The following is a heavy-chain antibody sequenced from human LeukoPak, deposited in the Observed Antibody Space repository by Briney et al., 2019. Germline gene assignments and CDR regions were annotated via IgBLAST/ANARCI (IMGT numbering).Heavy chain of an antibody. CDR3: ARHGVAAAGNWFDP. Sequence: WVRQMPGKGLEWIGYIYYSGSTYYNPSLKSRVTISVDTSKNQFSLKLSSVTAADTAVYYCARHGVAAAGNWFDPWGQGTLVTVSS. J-gene: IGHJ5*02. CDR2: IYYSGST. V-gene: IGHV4-31*02. D-gene: IGHD6-13*01.